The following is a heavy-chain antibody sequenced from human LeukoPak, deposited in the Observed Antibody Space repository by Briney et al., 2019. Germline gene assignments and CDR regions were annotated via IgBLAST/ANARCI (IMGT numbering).Heavy chain of an antibody. CDR2: IDWDDDE. CDR1: GGSISSGGYY. Sequence: TLSLTCTVSGGSISSGGYYWSWIRQPPGKALEWLARIDWDDDEYYSTSLKTRLTISKDTSKNEVVLTMTNMGPVDTATYYCARTRIDYYYMDVWGKGTTVTVSS. D-gene: IGHD1-26*01. J-gene: IGHJ6*03. CDR3: ARTRIDYYYMDV. V-gene: IGHV2-70*11.